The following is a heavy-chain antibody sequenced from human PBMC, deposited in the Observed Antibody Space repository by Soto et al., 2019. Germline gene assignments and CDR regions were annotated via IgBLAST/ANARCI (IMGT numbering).Heavy chain of an antibody. CDR1: NGSVSSTGYY. J-gene: IGHJ3*02. Sequence: QVQLQESGPGLVKPSQTLSLTCNVSNGSVSSTGYYWSWIRQHPGKGLEYIGYIYYSGSTYYNPSLKSRVTISGDTSKNQFSLKLSSVTAADTAVYYCARIYDFWSGHVAFDIWGRGTMVTVSS. CDR3: ARIYDFWSGHVAFDI. V-gene: IGHV4-31*02. D-gene: IGHD3-3*01. CDR2: IYYSGST.